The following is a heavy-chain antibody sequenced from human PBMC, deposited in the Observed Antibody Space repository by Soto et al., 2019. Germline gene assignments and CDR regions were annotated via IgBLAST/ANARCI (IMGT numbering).Heavy chain of an antibody. J-gene: IGHJ6*03. CDR1: GFTFSSYA. Sequence: GSLRHSCAASGFTFSSYAMSWVRQAPGKGLEWVSAISGSGGSTYYADSVKGRFTISRDNSKNTLYLQMNSLRAEDTAVYYCATPHRCSVCSCYYYYYYIYVPAQRTTVPVSS. D-gene: IGHD2-15*01. CDR3: ATPHRCSVCSCYYYYYYIYV. V-gene: IGHV3-23*01. CDR2: ISGSGGST.